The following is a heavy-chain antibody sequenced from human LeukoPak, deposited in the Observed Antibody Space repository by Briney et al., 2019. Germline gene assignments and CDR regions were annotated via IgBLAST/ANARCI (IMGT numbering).Heavy chain of an antibody. D-gene: IGHD3-22*01. CDR2: IKQDGSEK. CDR3: ARGGYYYDSSGYYSFDY. V-gene: IGHV3-7*03. CDR1: GFTFSNYW. Sequence: GGSLRLSCAASGFTFSNYWMHWVRQAPGKGLEWVANIKQDGSEKYYVDSVKGRFTISRDNAKNSLYLQMNSLRAEDTAVYYCARGGYYYDSSGYYSFDYWGQGTLVTVSS. J-gene: IGHJ4*02.